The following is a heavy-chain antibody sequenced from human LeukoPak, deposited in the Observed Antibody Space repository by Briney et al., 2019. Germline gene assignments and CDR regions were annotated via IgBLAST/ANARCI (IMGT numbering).Heavy chain of an antibody. CDR3: ARESGPGIVVVTAISDAFDI. CDR2: IYYSGST. D-gene: IGHD2-21*02. V-gene: IGHV4-39*07. CDR1: GGSISSSSYY. J-gene: IGHJ3*02. Sequence: PSETLSLTCTVSGGSISSSSYYWGWIRQPPGKGLEWIGSIYYSGSTYYNPSLKSRVTISVDTSKNQFSLKLSSVTAADTAVYYCARESGPGIVVVTAISDAFDIWGQGTMVTVSS.